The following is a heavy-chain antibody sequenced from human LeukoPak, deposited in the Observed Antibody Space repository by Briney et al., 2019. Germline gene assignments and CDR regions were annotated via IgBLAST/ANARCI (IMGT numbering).Heavy chain of an antibody. CDR3: ARVTTGSYYSDH. CDR2: IYTRGST. J-gene: IGHJ4*02. D-gene: IGHD1-26*01. Sequence: SSETLSRTGTGSGVSISSFYWNWIRQPAGQGLEWIGRIYTRGSTNYNPSLKSRVTMSVDTSKNQLSLKLRSVTAADTAVYYCARVTTGSYYSDHWGQGTLVTVSS. V-gene: IGHV4-4*07. CDR1: GVSISSFY.